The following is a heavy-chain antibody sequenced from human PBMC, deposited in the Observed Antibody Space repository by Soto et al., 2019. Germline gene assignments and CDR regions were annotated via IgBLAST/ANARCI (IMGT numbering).Heavy chain of an antibody. CDR3: ARPGEQSKFDY. Sequence: PGGSLRLSCAASGFTFSSYSRNWVRQTPGKGLEWVSYISSSSSTIYYADSVKGRFTISRDNAKNSLYLQMNSLRAEDTAVYYCARPGEQSKFDYWGQGTLVTVSS. CDR1: GFTFSSYS. J-gene: IGHJ4*02. D-gene: IGHD6-13*01. CDR2: ISSSSSTI. V-gene: IGHV3-48*01.